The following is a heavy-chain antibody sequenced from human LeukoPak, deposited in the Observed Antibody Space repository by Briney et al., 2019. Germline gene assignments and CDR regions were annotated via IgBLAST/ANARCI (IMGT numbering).Heavy chain of an antibody. CDR1: GYTFTGYY. CDR2: ISTSNGDT. CDR3: ARSLYEFWSQWDY. D-gene: IGHD3-3*01. J-gene: IGHJ4*02. V-gene: IGHV1-18*04. Sequence: GASVKVSCKASGYTFTGYYMHWVRQAPGQGLQWMGWISTSNGDTKYAQKFQGRLIMTTDTSTRAAYMALSSLRSDDTAVYYCARSLYEFWSQWDYWGQGTLVTVSS.